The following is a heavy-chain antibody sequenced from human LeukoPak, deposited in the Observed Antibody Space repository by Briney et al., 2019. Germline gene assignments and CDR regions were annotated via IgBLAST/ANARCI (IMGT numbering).Heavy chain of an antibody. CDR1: GGTFSSYA. D-gene: IGHD2-2*01. CDR2: IIPIFGTA. V-gene: IGHV1-69*05. Sequence: SVKVSCKASGGTFSSYAISWVRQAPGQGLEWMGGIIPIFGTANYAQKLQGRVTMTTDTSTSTAYMELRSLRSDDTAVYYCAREKKVPAHDAFDIWGQGTMVTVSS. CDR3: AREKKVPAHDAFDI. J-gene: IGHJ3*02.